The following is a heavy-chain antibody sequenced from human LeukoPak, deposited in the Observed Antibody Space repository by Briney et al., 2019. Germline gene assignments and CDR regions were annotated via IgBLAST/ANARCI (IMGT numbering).Heavy chain of an antibody. CDR3: AKDRAAAFTFDY. D-gene: IGHD6-13*01. CDR2: ISGSGGST. Sequence: HSGGSLRLSCAASGFTFSSYAMSWVRQAPGKGLEWVSAISGSGGSTYYADSVKGRFTISRDNSKNTLYLQMNSLRAEDTAVYYCAKDRAAAFTFDYWGQGTLVTVSS. CDR1: GFTFSSYA. V-gene: IGHV3-23*01. J-gene: IGHJ4*02.